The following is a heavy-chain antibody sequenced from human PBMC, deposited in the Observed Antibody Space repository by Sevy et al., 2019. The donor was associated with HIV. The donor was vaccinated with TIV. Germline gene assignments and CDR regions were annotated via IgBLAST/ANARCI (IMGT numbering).Heavy chain of an antibody. CDR1: GFTFSSYA. D-gene: IGHD6-19*01. CDR2: ISGSGGST. Sequence: GGSLRLSCAASGFTFSSYAMSWVRQAPGKGLEWVSAISGSGGSTYYASSVKGRFTISRDNSKNTLYLQMNSLRAEDTAVYYCAKVEQWLGLFDYWGQGTLVTVSS. J-gene: IGHJ4*02. V-gene: IGHV3-23*01. CDR3: AKVEQWLGLFDY.